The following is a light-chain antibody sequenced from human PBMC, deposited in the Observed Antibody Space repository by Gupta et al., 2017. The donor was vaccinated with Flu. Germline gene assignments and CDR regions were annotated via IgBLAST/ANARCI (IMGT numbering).Light chain of an antibody. J-gene: IGKJ1*01. Sequence: PSSLSASVGDRVTITCRASQSISSYLNWYQQKPGKAPKLLIYAASSLQSGVPSRFSGSGSGTDFTLTISSLQPEDFATYYCQQSYSTPWTFGQGTKVEIK. CDR3: QQSYSTPWT. CDR2: AAS. V-gene: IGKV1-39*01. CDR1: QSISSY.